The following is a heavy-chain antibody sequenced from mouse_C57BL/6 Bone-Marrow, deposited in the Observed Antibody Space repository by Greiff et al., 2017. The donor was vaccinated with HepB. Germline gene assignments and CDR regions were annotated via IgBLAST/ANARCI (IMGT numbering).Heavy chain of an antibody. V-gene: IGHV5-9-1*02. D-gene: IGHD1-1*01. CDR3: TRDITTVVAYYYAMDY. CDR1: GFTFSSYA. CDR2: ISSGGDYI. J-gene: IGHJ4*01. Sequence: EVKVVESGEGLVKPGGSLKLSCAASGFTFSSYAMSWVRQTPEKRLEWVAYISSGGDYIYYADTVKGRFTISRDNARNTLYLQMSSLKSEDTAMYYYTRDITTVVAYYYAMDYWGQGTSVTVSS.